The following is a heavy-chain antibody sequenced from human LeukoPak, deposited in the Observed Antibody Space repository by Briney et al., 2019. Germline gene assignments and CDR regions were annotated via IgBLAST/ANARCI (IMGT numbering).Heavy chain of an antibody. V-gene: IGHV4-34*01. Sequence: SETLSLTCAVYGGSFSGYYWSWIRQPPGKGLEWIGEIYHSGSTNYNPSLKSRVTISVDKSKNQFSLKLSSVTAADTAVYYCARDPRWRSGSYYNIAGEGYFDYWGQGTLVTVSS. CDR2: IYHSGST. CDR1: GGSFSGYY. CDR3: ARDPRWRSGSYYNIAGEGYFDY. J-gene: IGHJ4*02. D-gene: IGHD3-10*01.